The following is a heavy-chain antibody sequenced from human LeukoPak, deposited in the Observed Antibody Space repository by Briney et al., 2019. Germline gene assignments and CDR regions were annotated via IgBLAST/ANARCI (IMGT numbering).Heavy chain of an antibody. J-gene: IGHJ4*02. D-gene: IGHD2-2*01. CDR3: AREYPIVY. CDR2: IYSGGSA. V-gene: IGHV3-66*02. Sequence: PGGSLRLSCAASGFTVSSNHMSWVRQAPGKGLEWVSVIYSGGSAYYADSVKGRFTISRDNSKNTLYLQMNSLRADDTAVYYCAREYPIVYWGQGTLVTVSS. CDR1: GFTVSSNH.